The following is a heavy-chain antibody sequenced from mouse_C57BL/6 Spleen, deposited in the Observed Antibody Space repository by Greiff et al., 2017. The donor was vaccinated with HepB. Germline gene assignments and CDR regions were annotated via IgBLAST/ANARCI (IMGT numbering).Heavy chain of an antibody. D-gene: IGHD3-1*01. CDR3: AREGAFDLYFDY. Sequence: DVKLQESGPGLVKPSQSLSLTCSVTGYSITSGYYWNWIRQFPGNKLEWMGYISYDGSNNYNPSLKNRISITRDTSKNQFFLKLNSVTTEDTATYYCAREGAFDLYFDYWGQGTTLTVSS. CDR1: GYSITSGYY. J-gene: IGHJ2*01. V-gene: IGHV3-6*01. CDR2: ISYDGSN.